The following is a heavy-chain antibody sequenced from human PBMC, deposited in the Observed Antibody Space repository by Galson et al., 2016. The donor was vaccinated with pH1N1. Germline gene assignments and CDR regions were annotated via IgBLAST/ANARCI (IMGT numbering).Heavy chain of an antibody. CDR1: GYSISSGYH. J-gene: IGHJ3*01. CDR2: ISHSGST. CDR3: ARSYSASSVGSRALDV. V-gene: IGHV4-38-2*01. Sequence: TCAVSGYSISSGYHWGWIRQPPGKGLEWIGSISHSGSTYYNPSLKSRVTISVETSKNQFSLKLTSVTAADTAIYYCARSYSASSVGSRALDVWGQGTMVTVSS. D-gene: IGHD6-13*01.